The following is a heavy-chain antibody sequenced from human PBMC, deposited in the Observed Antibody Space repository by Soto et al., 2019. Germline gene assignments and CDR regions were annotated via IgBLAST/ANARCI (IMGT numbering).Heavy chain of an antibody. CDR2: IYHSGST. CDR3: ARALDYGDYYLPVSP. D-gene: IGHD4-17*01. CDR1: GGSISSGGYS. V-gene: IGHV4-30-2*01. Sequence: QLQLQESGSGLVKPSQTLSLTCAVSGGSISSGGYSWSWIRQPPGKGLEWIGYIYHSGSTYYNPSLPSRVTISVDRSKTQFSLKLSSVTAADTAVYYCARALDYGDYYLPVSPCGQGTLVTVSS. J-gene: IGHJ5*02.